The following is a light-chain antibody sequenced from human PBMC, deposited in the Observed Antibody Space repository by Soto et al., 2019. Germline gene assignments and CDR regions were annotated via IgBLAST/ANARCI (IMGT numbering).Light chain of an antibody. CDR2: DVN. V-gene: IGLV2-11*01. J-gene: IGLJ2*01. CDR3: FSYAGSYTSV. CDR1: SSDVGTYNY. Sequence: QSALTQPRSVSGSPGQSVTISCTGTSSDVGTYNYVSWYQQHPGKAPKLMIYDVNQRPSGVPDRFSGSKSGNTASLTISGLQAEDESDYYCFSYAGSYTSVFGGGTKVTVL.